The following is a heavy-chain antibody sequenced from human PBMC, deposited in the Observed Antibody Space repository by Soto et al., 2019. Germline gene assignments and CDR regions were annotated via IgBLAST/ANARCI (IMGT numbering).Heavy chain of an antibody. CDR3: ARVYSGYDSYYYYYMDV. CDR1: GFTFSSYS. D-gene: IGHD5-12*01. CDR2: ISSSSSTI. Sequence: GGSLRLSCAASGFTFSSYSMNWVRQAPGKGLEWVSYISSSSSTIYYADSVKGRFTISRDNAKNSLYLQMNSLRAEDTAVYYCARVYSGYDSYYYYYMDVWGKGTTVTVSS. V-gene: IGHV3-48*01. J-gene: IGHJ6*03.